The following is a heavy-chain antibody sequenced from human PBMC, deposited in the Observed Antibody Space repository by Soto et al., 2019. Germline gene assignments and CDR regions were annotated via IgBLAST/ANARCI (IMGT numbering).Heavy chain of an antibody. CDR3: ASLYSGYGFGY. CDR1: GGSISSYY. V-gene: IGHV4-59*08. D-gene: IGHD5-12*01. Sequence: TSETLSLTCTVSGGSISSYYWSWIRQPPGKGLEWIGYIYYSGSTSYNPSLKSRVTISVDTSKNQFSLKLSSVTAADTAVYYCASLYSGYGFGYWGQGTLVTVSS. CDR2: IYYSGST. J-gene: IGHJ4*02.